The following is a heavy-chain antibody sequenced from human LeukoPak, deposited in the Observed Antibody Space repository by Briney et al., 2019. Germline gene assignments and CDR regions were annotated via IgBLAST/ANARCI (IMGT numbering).Heavy chain of an antibody. CDR3: ARGERLGCDY. CDR1: GGSITGYY. CDR2: IFYTGGT. V-gene: IGHV4-59*01. Sequence: SETLSLTCAVSGGSITGYYWSWIRQPPGKGLEWIGYIFYTGGTNYNPSLDGRVTMSVDTSKNQFSLKVRSVTAADTAVYYCARGERLGCDYWGQGILVTVSS. D-gene: IGHD1-26*01. J-gene: IGHJ4*02.